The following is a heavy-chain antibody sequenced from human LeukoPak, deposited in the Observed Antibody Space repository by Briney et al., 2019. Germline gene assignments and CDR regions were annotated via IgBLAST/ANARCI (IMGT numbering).Heavy chain of an antibody. CDR2: ISGSGGST. V-gene: IGHV3-23*01. CDR3: AKEKSIVGATDSAFDI. J-gene: IGHJ3*02. D-gene: IGHD1-26*01. CDR1: GFTFSSYA. Sequence: GGSLRLSCAASGFTFSSYAMSWVRQAPGKGLEWVSVISGSGGSTYYADSVKGRFTISRGNSKNTLYMQMNSLRAEDTAVYYCAKEKSIVGATDSAFDIWGQGTMVTVSS.